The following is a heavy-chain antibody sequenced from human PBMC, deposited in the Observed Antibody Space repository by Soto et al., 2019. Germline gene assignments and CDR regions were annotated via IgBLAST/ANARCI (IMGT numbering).Heavy chain of an antibody. CDR1: GGSIRRSDYY. D-gene: IGHD7-27*01. J-gene: IGHJ4*02. V-gene: IGHV4-31*03. CDR2: IYYSGST. CDR3: ARLESVTRSLGYFDY. Sequence: QLQLQESGPGLVKPSQTLSLTCTVSGGSIRRSDYYWSWVRELPGRGLDWIGYIYYSGSTFYNPSLMSRLAISVDTSRNQFSLSLTSVTAADTAVYYCARLESVTRSLGYFDYWGQGIRVTATS.